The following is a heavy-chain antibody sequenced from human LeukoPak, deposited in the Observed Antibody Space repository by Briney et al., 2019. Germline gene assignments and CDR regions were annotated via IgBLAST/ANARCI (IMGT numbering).Heavy chain of an antibody. Sequence: GASVKVSCKASGGTFSSYAISWVRQAPGQGLGWMGGIIPIFGTANYAQKFQGRVTITADKSTSTAYMELSSLRSEDTAVYYCARDEGDGYNNDAFDIWGQGTMVTVSS. CDR2: IIPIFGTA. J-gene: IGHJ3*02. D-gene: IGHD5-24*01. CDR3: ARDEGDGYNNDAFDI. V-gene: IGHV1-69*06. CDR1: GGTFSSYA.